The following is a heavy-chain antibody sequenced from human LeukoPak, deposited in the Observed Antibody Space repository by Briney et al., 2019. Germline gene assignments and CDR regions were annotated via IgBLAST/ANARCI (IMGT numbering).Heavy chain of an antibody. CDR1: GFTFDDYG. J-gene: IGHJ5*02. CDR3: ARGLEITFGGAIVNQT. CDR2: INWNGGST. D-gene: IGHD3-16*02. Sequence: PGGSLRLSCAASGFTFDDYGMSWVRQAPGKGLEWVSGINWNGGSTGYADSVKGRFTISRDNAKNSLYLQMNSLRAEDTALYYCARGLEITFGGAIVNQTWGQGTLVTVSS. V-gene: IGHV3-20*04.